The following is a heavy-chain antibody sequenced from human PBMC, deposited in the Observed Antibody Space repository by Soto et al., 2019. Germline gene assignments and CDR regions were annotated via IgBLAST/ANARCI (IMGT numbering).Heavy chain of an antibody. J-gene: IGHJ4*02. D-gene: IGHD3-16*01. Sequence: QVQLQESGPGLVMPSGTLSLTCAVAGASIGSADWWNWVRQPPGKGLEWIGEIYHGGTTIYNPSLKSRVTISVDESMNHFSLKLTSVTAADTAVYYCARDFKAPNDAWAFDYWGQGTLVTVSS. CDR1: GASIGSADW. CDR3: ARDFKAPNDAWAFDY. V-gene: IGHV4-4*02. CDR2: IYHGGTT.